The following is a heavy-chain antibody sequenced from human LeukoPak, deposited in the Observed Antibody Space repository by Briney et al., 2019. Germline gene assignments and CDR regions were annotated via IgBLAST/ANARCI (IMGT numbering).Heavy chain of an antibody. CDR2: LSGRGGST. Sequence: GGSLRLSCAASGFTFSSYAMSWVRQAPGKGLEWVSALSGRGGSTYYADSVKGRFTISRDNSKNTLYLQMNSLRAEDTAVYYCAKAGSSGWYFDYWGQGTLVIVSS. V-gene: IGHV3-23*01. CDR3: AKAGSSGWYFDY. D-gene: IGHD6-19*01. CDR1: GFTFSSYA. J-gene: IGHJ4*02.